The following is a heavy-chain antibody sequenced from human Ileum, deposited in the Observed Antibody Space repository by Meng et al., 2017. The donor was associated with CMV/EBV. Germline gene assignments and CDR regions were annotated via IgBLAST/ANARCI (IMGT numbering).Heavy chain of an antibody. CDR2: IKSKIHDGTI. D-gene: IGHD1-26*01. V-gene: IGHV3-15*01. J-gene: IGHJ3*02. CDR3: ATDILGASTEAFDI. CDR1: GFRFNNAW. Sequence: GGSLRLSCAASGFRFNNAWMNWVRRAPGKGLEWVGRIKSKIHDGTIDYAAPVKDRFTISRDDSENILYLQMNNLKTEDTAMYYCATDILGASTEAFDIWGQGTMVTVSS.